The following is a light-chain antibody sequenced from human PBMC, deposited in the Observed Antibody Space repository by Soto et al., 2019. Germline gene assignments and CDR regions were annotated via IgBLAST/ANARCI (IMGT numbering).Light chain of an antibody. V-gene: IGLV1-40*01. CDR3: QTYDSSLSASYV. J-gene: IGLJ1*01. Sequence: QSALTQPPSVSYAPGQRVTISSTGSSSNIGAGYDVHWYQQLPGTAPKLLIYGNSNRPSGVPDRFSGSKSGISASLAITGLQAEDEADYYCQTYDSSLSASYVFGTGTKV. CDR2: GNS. CDR1: SSNIGAGYD.